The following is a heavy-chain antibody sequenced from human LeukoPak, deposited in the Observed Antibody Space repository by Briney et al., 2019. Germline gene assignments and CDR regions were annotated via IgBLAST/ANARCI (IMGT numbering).Heavy chain of an antibody. V-gene: IGHV4-39*07. J-gene: IGHJ4*02. CDR2: IYYSGST. CDR1: GGSISSSSYY. CDR3: ARDRVSNCYGRLVPASFDY. Sequence: SETLSLTCTVSGGSISSSSYYWGWIRQPPGKGLEWIGSIYYSGSTYYNPSLKSRVTISVDTSKNQFSLKLSSVTAADTALYSCARDRVSNCYGRLVPASFDYWGQGTLVTVSS. D-gene: IGHD6-13*01.